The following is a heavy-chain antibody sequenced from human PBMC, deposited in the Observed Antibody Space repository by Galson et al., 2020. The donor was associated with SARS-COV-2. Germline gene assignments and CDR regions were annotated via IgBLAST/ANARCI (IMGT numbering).Heavy chain of an antibody. Sequence: SVKVSCMASGYTFTSYYIHWVRQAPGQGLEWMGIINPSGGGTTYAQKFQGRVTMTRDTSTSTVYMELSSLRSEDTAVYYCARDSQGGNDYNYLLFWGQGTLVTVSS. D-gene: IGHD4-4*01. CDR1: GYTFTSYY. V-gene: IGHV1-46*01. CDR2: INPSGGGT. CDR3: ARDSQGGNDYNYLLF. J-gene: IGHJ4*02.